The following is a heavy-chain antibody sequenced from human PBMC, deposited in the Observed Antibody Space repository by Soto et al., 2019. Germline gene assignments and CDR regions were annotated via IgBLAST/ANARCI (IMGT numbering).Heavy chain of an antibody. Sequence: GGSLRLSCAASGFTFSHAWMSWVRQAPGKGLEWVGRIKSRADGGTKDYGAPVRGRFTISRDDSENMLYLQMNSLRAEDTAVYYCARSLTGLGYWGQGTLVTVSS. V-gene: IGHV3-15*01. J-gene: IGHJ4*02. CDR3: ARSLTGLGY. CDR1: GFTFSHAW. D-gene: IGHD7-27*01. CDR2: IKSRADGGTK.